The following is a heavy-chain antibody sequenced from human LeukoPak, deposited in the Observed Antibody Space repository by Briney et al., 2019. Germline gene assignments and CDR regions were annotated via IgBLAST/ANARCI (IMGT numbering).Heavy chain of an antibody. CDR3: AKTVLRYSTGDAFDI. D-gene: IGHD3-9*01. CDR2: ISGSGGST. V-gene: IGHV3-23*01. J-gene: IGHJ3*02. CDR1: GFTFSSYA. Sequence: PGGSLRLSCAASGFTFSSYAMSWVRQAPGKGLEWVSAISGSGGSTYYADSVKGRVTISRDNSKNTLYLQMNRLRAEDTAVYYCAKTVLRYSTGDAFDIWGQGTMVTVSS.